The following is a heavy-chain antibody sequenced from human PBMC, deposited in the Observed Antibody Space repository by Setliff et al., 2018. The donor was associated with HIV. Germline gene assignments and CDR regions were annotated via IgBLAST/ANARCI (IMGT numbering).Heavy chain of an antibody. CDR1: GYSISSGYY. CDR3: ARNTYSSGWYGPASNFDY. Sequence: PSETLSLTCAVSGYSISSGYYWGWIRQPPGKGLEWAGSIYHSGTTYYNPSLKSRVTISVDTSKNQFSLKLSSVTAADTAVYYCARNTYSSGWYGPASNFDYWGQGTLVTVS. V-gene: IGHV4-38-2*01. D-gene: IGHD6-19*01. J-gene: IGHJ4*02. CDR2: IYHSGTT.